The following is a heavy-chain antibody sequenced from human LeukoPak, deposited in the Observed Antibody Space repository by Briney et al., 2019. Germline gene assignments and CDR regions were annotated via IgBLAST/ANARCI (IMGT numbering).Heavy chain of an antibody. D-gene: IGHD4-17*01. CDR1: GFTIRNLW. V-gene: IGHV3-7*01. J-gene: IGHJ4*02. Sequence: GGSLRLSCAVSGFTIRNLWMTWVRQAPGKGLECVANIKGDGSEKNYVDSVKGRFTISRDDAKNTPYLQMNSLIAEDTAVYYCARAGYYRFDYWGQGSLVTVSS. CDR2: IKGDGSEK. CDR3: ARAGYYRFDY.